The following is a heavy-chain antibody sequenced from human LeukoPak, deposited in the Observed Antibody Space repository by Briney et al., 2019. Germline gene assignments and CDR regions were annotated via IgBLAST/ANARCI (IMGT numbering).Heavy chain of an antibody. Sequence: GGSLRLSCAASGFTFSSCWMHWVRQAPGKGLVWVSRINSDGSSTSYADSVKGRFTISRDNAKNTLYLQMNSLRAEDTAVYYCARAGPGSGFDYWGQGTLVTVSS. CDR2: INSDGSST. D-gene: IGHD1-1*01. V-gene: IGHV3-74*01. CDR3: ARAGPGSGFDY. J-gene: IGHJ4*02. CDR1: GFTFSSCW.